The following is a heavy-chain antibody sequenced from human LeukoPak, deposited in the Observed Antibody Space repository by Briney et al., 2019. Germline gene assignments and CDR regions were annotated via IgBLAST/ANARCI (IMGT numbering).Heavy chain of an antibody. D-gene: IGHD1-26*01. CDR3: AGARGWEFSS. V-gene: IGHV3-7*01. CDR2: IKQDGSEK. CDR1: GFTFSSYW. J-gene: IGHJ5*02. Sequence: PGGSLRLSRAASGFTFSSYWMGWVRQAPGMGPEWVATIKQDGSEKYYLDSVKGRFTISRDNAKNSLFLQMNSLRAEDTAVYYCAGARGWEFSSWGQGTLVTVSS.